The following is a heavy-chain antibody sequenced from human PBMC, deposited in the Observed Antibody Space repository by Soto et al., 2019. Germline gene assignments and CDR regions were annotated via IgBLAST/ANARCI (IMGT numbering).Heavy chain of an antibody. Sequence: GVLRLSCAASGFTFSSYAMHWVRQAPGKGLEYVSAISSNGGSTYYANSVKGRFTISRDNSKNTLYLQMGSLRAEDMAVYYCARDSGGNYDILTGYNDYWGQGTLVTVSS. CDR1: GFTFSSYA. V-gene: IGHV3-64*01. J-gene: IGHJ4*02. D-gene: IGHD3-9*01. CDR3: ARDSGGNYDILTGYNDY. CDR2: ISSNGGST.